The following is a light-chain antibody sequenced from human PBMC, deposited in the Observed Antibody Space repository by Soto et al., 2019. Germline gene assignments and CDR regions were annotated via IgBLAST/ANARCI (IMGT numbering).Light chain of an antibody. CDR3: GADHGSGSNSSNWV. V-gene: IGLV9-49*01. CDR2: VGTGGIVG. Sequence: QLVLTQPPSASASLGASVTLTCTLSSGYSNYKVDWYQQRPGKGPRFVMRVGTGGIVGSKGDGIPDRFSVLGSGLNRYLTIKNIQEEDESDYHCGADHGSGSNSSNWVFGGGTKLTVL. J-gene: IGLJ3*02. CDR1: SGYSNYK.